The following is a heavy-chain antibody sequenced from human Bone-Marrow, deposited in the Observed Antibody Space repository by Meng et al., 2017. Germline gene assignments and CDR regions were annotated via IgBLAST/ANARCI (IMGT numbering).Heavy chain of an antibody. D-gene: IGHD6-13*01. CDR3: ARETSSSWYYYYYGMDV. CDR2: IYYSGST. Sequence: GSLRLSCTVSGGSVSSGSYYWSWIRQPPGKGLEWIGYIYYSGSTNYNPSLKSRVTISVDTSKNQFSLKLSSVTAADTAAYYCARETSSSWYYYYYGMDVWGQGTTVTVSS. J-gene: IGHJ6*02. CDR1: GGSVSSGSYY. V-gene: IGHV4-61*01.